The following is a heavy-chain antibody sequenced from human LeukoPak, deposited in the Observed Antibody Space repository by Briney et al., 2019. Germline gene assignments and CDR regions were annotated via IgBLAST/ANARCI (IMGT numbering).Heavy chain of an antibody. D-gene: IGHD1-26*01. CDR3: AREVGAKAFDY. Sequence: PGRSLRLSCAASGFTFSDYGRHWVRQAPGKGLEWVAVVSYGGSNEKYADPVKGRFHIPRDNSKNPLSLQMNSLGADDKAVYYCAREVGAKAFDYWGQGTLVTVSS. J-gene: IGHJ4*02. V-gene: IGHV3-30*03. CDR1: GFTFSDYG. CDR2: VSYGGSNE.